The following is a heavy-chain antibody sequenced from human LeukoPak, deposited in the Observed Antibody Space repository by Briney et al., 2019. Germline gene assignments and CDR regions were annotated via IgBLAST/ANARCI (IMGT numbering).Heavy chain of an antibody. D-gene: IGHD6-6*01. V-gene: IGHV4-30-4*01. CDR2: LYYSGIT. J-gene: IGHJ4*02. CDR3: ARIDAPPFSTIAGRGPFDS. Sequence: SETLSLTCTVSGASISSDDSYWTWIRQPPGKGLEWIGFLYYSGITYYTPSLKSRVTMSMDTSKNQFSLKLTSVTAADTAVYYCARIDAPPFSTIAGRGPFDSWGQGTLVTASS. CDR1: GASISSDDSY.